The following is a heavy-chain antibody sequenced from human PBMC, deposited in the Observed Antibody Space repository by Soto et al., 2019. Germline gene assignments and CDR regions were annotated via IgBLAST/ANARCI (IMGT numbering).Heavy chain of an antibody. CDR1: GYTFTSYG. V-gene: IGHV1-18*04. D-gene: IGHD3-10*01. J-gene: IGHJ6*02. CDR3: ARGRNYGSGPYYYGMDV. Sequence: QVQLVQSGAQVKKPGASVKVSCKASGYTFTSYGISWVRQAPGQGLERMGWISAYNGHTNYAQKLQGRVTMTTDTSTSTAYMERRSLRSDDTAVYYCARGRNYGSGPYYYGMDVWVQGTTVTVSS. CDR2: ISAYNGHT.